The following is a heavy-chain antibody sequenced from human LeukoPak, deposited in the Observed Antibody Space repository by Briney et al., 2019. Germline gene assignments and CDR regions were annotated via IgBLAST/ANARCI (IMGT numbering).Heavy chain of an antibody. CDR3: ARESLEMATNAFDI. CDR2: FDPEDGET. V-gene: IGHV1-24*01. D-gene: IGHD5-24*01. Sequence: ASVKVSCKVSGYTLTELSMHWVRQAPGKGLEWMGGFDPEDGETIYAQKFQGRVTMTEDTSTDTAYMELSSLRSEDTAFYYCARESLEMATNAFDIWGQGTMVTVSS. CDR1: GYTLTELS. J-gene: IGHJ3*02.